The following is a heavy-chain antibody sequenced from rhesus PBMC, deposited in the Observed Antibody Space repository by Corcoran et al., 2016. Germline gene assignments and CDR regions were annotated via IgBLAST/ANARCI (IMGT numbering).Heavy chain of an antibody. CDR2: IRSKYNNYAT. D-gene: IGHD2-15*01. Sequence: EVQLVESGGGLVQPGGSLRLSCAASGFTFSDYAMSWVRQASGKGLEWVGYIRSKYNNYATEYAASVKGRFTISRDDSKNTLYLQMSSLKTEDTAVYYCTTGLNIGVDRFDVWGPGVLVTVSS. J-gene: IGHJ5-1*01. CDR3: TTGLNIGVDRFDV. V-gene: IGHV3-186*02. CDR1: GFTFSDYA.